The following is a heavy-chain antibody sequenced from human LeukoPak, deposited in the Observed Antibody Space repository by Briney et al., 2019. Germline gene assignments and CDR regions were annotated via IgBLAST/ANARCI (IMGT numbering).Heavy chain of an antibody. V-gene: IGHV3-21*04. CDR1: GFTFSSYN. Sequence: GGSLRLSCAASGFTFSSYNMNWVRQAPGKGLEWVSSISTSSSYIYYADSVKGRFTISRDNSKNTLYLQMNSLRAEDTAVYYCAKGSYSSGWGYELYYYYYMDVWGKGTTVTVSS. CDR2: ISTSSSYI. CDR3: AKGSYSSGWGYELYYYYYMDV. J-gene: IGHJ6*03. D-gene: IGHD6-19*01.